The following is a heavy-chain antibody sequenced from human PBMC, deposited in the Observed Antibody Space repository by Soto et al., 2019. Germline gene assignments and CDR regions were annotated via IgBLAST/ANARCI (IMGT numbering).Heavy chain of an antibody. Sequence: QITLKESGPTLVKPTQTLTLTCTLSVFSLSTSGVGEGWIRQPLVKAMECLGLIYWYDDKRYSPSLKSTLTSTKDSSKTQVVLTMTNMDPVDPATYYRERRGGATSNFDYWGQGTLVAVSS. J-gene: IGHJ4*02. CDR3: ERRGGATSNFDY. D-gene: IGHD1-26*01. CDR2: IYWYDDK. CDR1: VFSLSTSGVG. V-gene: IGHV2-5*01.